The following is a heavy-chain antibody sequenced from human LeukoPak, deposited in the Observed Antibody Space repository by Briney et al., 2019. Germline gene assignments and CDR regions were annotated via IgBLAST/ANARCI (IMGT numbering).Heavy chain of an antibody. CDR3: AGDCDSTSCYSGNAFDI. J-gene: IGHJ3*02. Sequence: SETLSLTCAVSGGSISSSNWWSWVRQPPGKGLEWIGEIYHSGSTNYNPSLKSRVTISVDKSKNQFSLKLSSVTAADTAVYYCAGDCDSTSCYSGNAFDIWGQGTMVTVSS. CDR2: IYHSGST. D-gene: IGHD2-2*01. V-gene: IGHV4-4*02. CDR1: GGSISSSNW.